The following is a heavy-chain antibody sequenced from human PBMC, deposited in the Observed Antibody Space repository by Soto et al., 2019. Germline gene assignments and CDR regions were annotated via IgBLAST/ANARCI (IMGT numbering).Heavy chain of an antibody. D-gene: IGHD1-1*01. CDR2: INSDGTNT. Sequence: GGSLRLSCTVSGFTFSSHWMDWVRQAPGKGLVWVSRINSDGTNTIYADSVKGRFTISRGNAKNTLYLQMNSLRVEDTALYYCASIDYHGTNDWGQGTLVTVSS. CDR1: GFTFSSHW. CDR3: ASIDYHGTND. V-gene: IGHV3-74*01. J-gene: IGHJ1*01.